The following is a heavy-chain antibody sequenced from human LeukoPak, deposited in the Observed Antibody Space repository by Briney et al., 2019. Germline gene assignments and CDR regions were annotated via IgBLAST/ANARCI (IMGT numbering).Heavy chain of an antibody. CDR2: IYSGGSI. D-gene: IGHD4-17*01. Sequence: GGSLRLSCAASGFTVSSNYMSWVRQAPGKGLEWVSVIYSGGSIYYADSVKGRFTISRDNSKNTLYLQMNSLRAEDTAVYYCTRRGYDYEADYWGQGTLVTVSS. J-gene: IGHJ4*02. CDR3: TRRGYDYEADY. V-gene: IGHV3-53*01. CDR1: GFTVSSNY.